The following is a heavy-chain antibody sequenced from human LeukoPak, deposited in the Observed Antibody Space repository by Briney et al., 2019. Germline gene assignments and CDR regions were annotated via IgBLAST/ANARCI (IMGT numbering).Heavy chain of an antibody. CDR3: ARVRGARIFVVVPAAIGLDY. V-gene: IGHV3-7*03. D-gene: IGHD2-2*01. CDR2: IKKVGSEK. Sequence: GGSLRLPCAASGFTFSSYWMSWVRPAPGKGLEWVADIKKVGSEKYYVHSVKARFTISRAKAKNSLYLQMNSLRGDDTAVYYCARVRGARIFVVVPAAIGLDYWGQGTLVTVSS. J-gene: IGHJ4*02. CDR1: GFTFSSYW.